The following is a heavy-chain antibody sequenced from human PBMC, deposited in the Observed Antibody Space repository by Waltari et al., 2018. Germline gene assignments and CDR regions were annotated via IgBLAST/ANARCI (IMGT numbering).Heavy chain of an antibody. D-gene: IGHD6-13*01. CDR2: IRPNCVTD. CDR1: GGTFSIYA. CDR3: AREVGPVYSNPVDNWFDP. Sequence: QVQLVQSGAEVKKPGSSVKVSCKASGGTFSIYATSRVRQAAGQGLEWMGRIRPNCVTDNYERRFQSRVTIIENKSTSSADMELSSLRSEDTAVYYGAREVGPVYSNPVDNWFDPWGQGTLVTVSS. J-gene: IGHJ5*02. V-gene: IGHV1-69*08.